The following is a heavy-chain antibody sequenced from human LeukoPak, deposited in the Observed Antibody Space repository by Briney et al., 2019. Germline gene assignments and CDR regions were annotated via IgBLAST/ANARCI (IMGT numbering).Heavy chain of an antibody. D-gene: IGHD1-7*01. CDR3: AKEGVYNWNYNPAHDAFDT. V-gene: IGHV3-23*01. CDR1: GFALSSYS. J-gene: IGHJ3*02. Sequence: PGGSLRLSCAASGFALSSYSMTWVGQAPGKGLAWVSTLRGSGGSTEYAYSVMGRFTISRDYSKNTLYLQMNSLRAEDTAVYYCAKEGVYNWNYNPAHDAFDTWGQGTMVTVSS. CDR2: LRGSGGST.